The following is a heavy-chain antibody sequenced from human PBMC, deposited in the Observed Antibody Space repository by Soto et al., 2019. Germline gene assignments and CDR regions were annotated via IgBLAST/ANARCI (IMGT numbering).Heavy chain of an antibody. J-gene: IGHJ3*02. D-gene: IGHD1-1*01. CDR1: GGFVSSGSYY. Sequence: QVQLQQWGAGLLKPSETLSLTCAVYGGFVSSGSYYWSWFRQPPGKGLEWFGEMSHSGGTHFNPSLKSRVTISVDTSKNQFSLKMSSVTAADTALYYCARVERGTATTVVDAFDIWGPGTMVTVSS. V-gene: IGHV4-34*01. CDR2: MSHSGGT. CDR3: ARVERGTATTVVDAFDI.